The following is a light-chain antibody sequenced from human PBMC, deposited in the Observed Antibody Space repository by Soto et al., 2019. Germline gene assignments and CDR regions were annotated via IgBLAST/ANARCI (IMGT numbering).Light chain of an antibody. J-gene: IGKJ2*01. CDR3: QQYYSTTPT. Sequence: DIVMTQSPDSLAVSLGERATINCKSSQSVLYSSNNKNYLAWYQQKPGQPPKMVIYWASTRESGVPDRFSGSGSGTDFPLTISSLQAEDVAVYYCQQYYSTTPTFGQGTKLEIQ. CDR1: QSVLYSSNNKNY. CDR2: WAS. V-gene: IGKV4-1*01.